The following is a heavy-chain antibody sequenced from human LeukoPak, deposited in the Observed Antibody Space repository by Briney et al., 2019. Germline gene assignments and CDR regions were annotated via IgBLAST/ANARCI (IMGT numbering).Heavy chain of an antibody. J-gene: IGHJ4*02. CDR3: AKDEFEDTSLVFDN. D-gene: IGHD3-10*01. Sequence: QSGGSLRLSCAVSGFIFSKYGMHWVRQAPGKGLEWVAFVRYDGTNQFYADSVKGRFTISRDNSKNTLYLQMNSLRPEDTAVYFCAKDEFEDTSLVFDNRGQGTLVTVSS. V-gene: IGHV3-30*02. CDR1: GFIFSKYG. CDR2: VRYDGTNQ.